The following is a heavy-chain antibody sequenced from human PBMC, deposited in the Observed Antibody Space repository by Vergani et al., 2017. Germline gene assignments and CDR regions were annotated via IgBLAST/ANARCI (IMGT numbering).Heavy chain of an antibody. CDR3: ARLTNWNDAVY. CDR2: ISSSSSYI. Sequence: VQLVESGGGVVKPGGSLRLSCAASGFTFSSYSMNWVRQAPGKGLEWVSSISSSSSYIYYADSVKGRFTISRDNAKNSLYLQINSLRAEDTAVYYCARLTNWNDAVYWGQGTLVTVSS. V-gene: IGHV3-21*01. D-gene: IGHD1-1*01. CDR1: GFTFSSYS. J-gene: IGHJ4*02.